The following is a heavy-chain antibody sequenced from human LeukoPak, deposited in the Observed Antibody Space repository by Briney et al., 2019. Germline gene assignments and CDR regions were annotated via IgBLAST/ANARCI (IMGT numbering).Heavy chain of an antibody. CDR1: GGTFSSYA. Sequence: SVKVSCKASGGTFSSYAISWVRQAPGQGLEWMGGIIPIFGTANYAQKFQGRVTITTDESTSTAHMELSSLRSEDTAVYYCARALYYYGSGSWGCFDYWGQGTLVTVSS. CDR2: IIPIFGTA. V-gene: IGHV1-69*05. D-gene: IGHD3-10*01. CDR3: ARALYYYGSGSWGCFDY. J-gene: IGHJ4*02.